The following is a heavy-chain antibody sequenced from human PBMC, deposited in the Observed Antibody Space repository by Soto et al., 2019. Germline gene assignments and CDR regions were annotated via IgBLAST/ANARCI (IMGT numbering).Heavy chain of an antibody. Sequence: QVQLVQSGAEVKKPGSSVKVSCKASGGTFSSYAISWVRQAPGQGLEWMGGIIPIFGTANYAQKFQGRVTITADKSTSTAYMELSSLRSEDTAVYYCARHGVVVAAADYYYGMDVWGQGTTVTVSS. J-gene: IGHJ6*02. CDR3: ARHGVVVAAADYYYGMDV. D-gene: IGHD2-15*01. CDR2: IIPIFGTA. V-gene: IGHV1-69*06. CDR1: GGTFSSYA.